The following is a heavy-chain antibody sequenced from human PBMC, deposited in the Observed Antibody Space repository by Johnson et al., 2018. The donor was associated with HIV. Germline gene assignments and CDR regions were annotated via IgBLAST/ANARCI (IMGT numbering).Heavy chain of an antibody. Sequence: EVQLVESGGGLVQPGGSLRLSCAASGFTVSSNYMSWVRQAPGKGLEWVSVIYSGGSTYYADSVKGRFTISSDNSKNTLYLQMNSLSAEDTAVYYWSRALQKTGGAFDIWGQGTMVTVSS. CDR3: SRALQKTGGAFDI. D-gene: IGHD3-9*01. J-gene: IGHJ3*02. V-gene: IGHV3-66*01. CDR1: GFTVSSNY. CDR2: IYSGGST.